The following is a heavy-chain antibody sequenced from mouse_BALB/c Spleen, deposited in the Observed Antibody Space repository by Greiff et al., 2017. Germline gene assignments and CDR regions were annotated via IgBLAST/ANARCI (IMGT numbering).Heavy chain of an antibody. V-gene: IGHV14-1*02. Sequence: VRLQQSGAELVRPGALVKLSCKASGFNIKDYYMHWVKQRPEQGLEWIGWIDPENGNTIYDPKFQGKASITADTSSNTAYLQLSSLTSEDTAVYYCARYDAYLYYFDYWGQGTTLTVSS. D-gene: IGHD2-3*01. CDR1: GFNIKDYY. CDR3: ARYDAYLYYFDY. J-gene: IGHJ2*01. CDR2: IDPENGNT.